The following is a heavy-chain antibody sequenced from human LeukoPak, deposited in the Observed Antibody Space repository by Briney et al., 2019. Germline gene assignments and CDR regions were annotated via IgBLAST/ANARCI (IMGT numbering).Heavy chain of an antibody. Sequence: GGSLRLSCAVSGFTFSNYNMNWVRQAPGKGLEWVSFISSSSSYIYYADSVKGRFTISRDNAKNSLYLQMNSLRAEDTAVYYCARANSSSWGTDAFDIWGQGTMVTVSS. CDR3: ARANSSSWGTDAFDI. D-gene: IGHD6-13*01. CDR2: ISSSSSYI. J-gene: IGHJ3*02. CDR1: GFTFSNYN. V-gene: IGHV3-21*01.